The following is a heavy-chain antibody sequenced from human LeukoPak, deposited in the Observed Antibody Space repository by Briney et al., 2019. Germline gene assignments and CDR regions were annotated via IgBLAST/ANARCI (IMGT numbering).Heavy chain of an antibody. CDR2: ISDSGIT. CDR1: GDSVSSGY. D-gene: IGHD2-15*01. J-gene: IGHJ1*01. Sequence: KPSETLSLSCTVSGDSVSSGYWTWIRQSPGKGLEWIGYISDSGITDYNPSLKSRLTISVDTSNNKFSLNLHSVTAADTAVYYCAGRGHRYSRDLGQGILVTVSS. V-gene: IGHV4-4*09. CDR3: AGRGHRYSRD.